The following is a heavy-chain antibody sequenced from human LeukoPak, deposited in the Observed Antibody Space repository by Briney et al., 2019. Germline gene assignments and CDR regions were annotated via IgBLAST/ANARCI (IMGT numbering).Heavy chain of an antibody. D-gene: IGHD3-3*01. V-gene: IGHV1-2*02. Sequence: ASVKVSCKASGYTFTGYYMHWVRQAPGQGLEWMGWINPNSGGTNYAQKFQGRVTMTRDTSISTAYMELSRLRSDDTAVYYCASLYYDFWSGYYRVLVRKHEPLDYWGQGTLVTVSS. CDR1: GYTFTGYY. CDR2: INPNSGGT. CDR3: ASLYYDFWSGYYRVLVRKHEPLDY. J-gene: IGHJ4*02.